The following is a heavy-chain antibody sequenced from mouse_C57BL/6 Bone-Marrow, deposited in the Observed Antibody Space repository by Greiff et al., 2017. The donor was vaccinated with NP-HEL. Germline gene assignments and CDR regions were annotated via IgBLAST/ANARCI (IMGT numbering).Heavy chain of an antibody. CDR3: ERGYAMDY. V-gene: IGHV1-82*01. CDR1: GYAFSSSW. CDR2: IYPGDGDT. J-gene: IGHJ4*01. Sequence: VQLQQSGPELVKPGASVKISCKASGYAFSSSWMNWVKQRPGKGLEWIGRIYPGDGDTNYNGKFKGKATLTADKSSSTAYMQLSSLTSEDSAVYFCERGYAMDYWGQGTSVTVSS.